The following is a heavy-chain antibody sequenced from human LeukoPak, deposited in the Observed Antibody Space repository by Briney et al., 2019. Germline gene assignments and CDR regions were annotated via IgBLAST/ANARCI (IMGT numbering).Heavy chain of an antibody. J-gene: IGHJ3*02. D-gene: IGHD2-2*01. Sequence: ASVKVSCKASGYTFTSYYMHWVRQAPGQGLEWMGIINPSGGSTSYAQKFQGRVTMTRDTSTSTVYMELSSLRSEDTAAYYCARGSLPAAIRRSGNDAFDIWGQGTMVTVSS. CDR2: INPSGGST. CDR3: ARGSLPAAIRRSGNDAFDI. V-gene: IGHV1-46*01. CDR1: GYTFTSYY.